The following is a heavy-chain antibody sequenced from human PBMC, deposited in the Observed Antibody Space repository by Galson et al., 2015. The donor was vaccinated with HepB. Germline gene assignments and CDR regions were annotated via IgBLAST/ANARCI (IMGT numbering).Heavy chain of an antibody. D-gene: IGHD5-12*01. CDR2: FYDSGSS. J-gene: IGHJ4*02. Sequence: ETLSLTCTVSGGSISSYHWSWIRQPPGKGLEWIGYFYDSGSSNWNPSLKSRVTMSVDTSKNQLSLRLSSATAADTAVYYCAKSLSGYDSGDLWGQGTLVTVSS. CDR3: AKSLSGYDSGDL. CDR1: GGSISSYH. V-gene: IGHV4-59*01.